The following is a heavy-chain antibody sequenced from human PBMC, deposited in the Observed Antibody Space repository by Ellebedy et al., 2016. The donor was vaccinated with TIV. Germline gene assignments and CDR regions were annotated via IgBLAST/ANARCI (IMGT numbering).Heavy chain of an antibody. CDR1: GGPFSSYA. CDR2: IIPIVGIS. D-gene: IGHD3-22*01. J-gene: IGHJ5*02. V-gene: IGHV1-69*04. Sequence: AASVKVSCKASGGPFSSYAISWVRQAPGQGLEWMGRIIPIVGISNYAQKFQGRVTITADKSTSTAYMELSSLRSEDTAVYYCARLSRVYDSSGYNWFDPWGQGTLVTVSS. CDR3: ARLSRVYDSSGYNWFDP.